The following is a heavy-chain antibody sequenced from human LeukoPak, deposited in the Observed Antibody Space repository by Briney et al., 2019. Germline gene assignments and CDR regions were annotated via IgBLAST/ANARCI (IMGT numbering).Heavy chain of an antibody. Sequence: PSETLSLTCSVSGGFNTHYYWSRIRQPPGKGLEWIGYIYHSGSTKYNPSLKSRVTISVDTSKNHFSLKLGSVTAADTAVYYCARGQWLPVFDFWGQGTLVTVSS. CDR2: IYHSGST. V-gene: IGHV4-59*01. J-gene: IGHJ4*02. CDR3: ARGQWLPVFDF. D-gene: IGHD3-22*01. CDR1: GGFNTHYY.